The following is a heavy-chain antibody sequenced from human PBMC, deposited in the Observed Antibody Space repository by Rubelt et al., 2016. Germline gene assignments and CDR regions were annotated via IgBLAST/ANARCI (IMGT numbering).Heavy chain of an antibody. J-gene: IGHJ5*02. Sequence: QVQLQESGPGLVKPSETLSLTCTVSGGSISSYYWSWIRQPPGKGLEWIGRIYTSGSTNYNPSLKCGGTMAGDTSKNQFSLKRSSGTAADTAGDYCARAHLPSRRWFDPWGQGTLVTVSS. CDR2: IYTSGST. V-gene: IGHV4-4*07. CDR3: ARAHLPSRRWFDP. CDR1: GGSISSYY.